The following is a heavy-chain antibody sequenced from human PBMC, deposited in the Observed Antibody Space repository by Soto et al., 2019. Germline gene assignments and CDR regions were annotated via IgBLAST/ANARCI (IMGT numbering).Heavy chain of an antibody. CDR2: VYYSGST. D-gene: IGHD6-25*01. J-gene: IGHJ5*02. V-gene: IGHV4-31*03. CDR1: GGSISSGGYY. CDR3: ARDLSAGGWFDP. Sequence: TLSLTCTVSGGSISSGGYYWSWIRQHPGKGLEWIGYVYYSGSTYYNPSLKSRVTISVDTSKNQFSLRLSSVTAADTAVYYCARDLSAGGWFDPWAQGTLVTVSS.